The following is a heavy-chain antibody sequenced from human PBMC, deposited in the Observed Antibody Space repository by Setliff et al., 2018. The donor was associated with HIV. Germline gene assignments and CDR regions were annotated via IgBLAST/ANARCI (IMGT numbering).Heavy chain of an antibody. Sequence: GGSLRLSCAASGFSFSDYYMNWIRQAPGKGLEWVSCISSSGSNRYYAGSMKGRFTISRDNAKNSLYLQMNSLRAEDTAVYYCAREGSTYYYYYYMDVWGKGTTVTVSS. CDR3: AREGSTYYYYYYMDV. J-gene: IGHJ6*03. CDR1: GFSFSDYY. V-gene: IGHV3-11*04. CDR2: ISSSGSNR.